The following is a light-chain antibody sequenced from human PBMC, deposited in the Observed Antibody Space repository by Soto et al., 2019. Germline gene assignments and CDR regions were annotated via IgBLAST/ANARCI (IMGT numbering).Light chain of an antibody. CDR3: SSYTDSNTYV. Sequence: QSVLTQPASVTGSPGQSITISCSGTSSDVGGYNYVSWYQQHPGKAPKLMIFEVSDRPSGVSDRFSGSKSGNTASLRISGLQAEDEADYYCSSYTDSNTYVFGTGTKVTVL. V-gene: IGLV2-14*01. CDR1: SSDVGGYNY. CDR2: EVS. J-gene: IGLJ1*01.